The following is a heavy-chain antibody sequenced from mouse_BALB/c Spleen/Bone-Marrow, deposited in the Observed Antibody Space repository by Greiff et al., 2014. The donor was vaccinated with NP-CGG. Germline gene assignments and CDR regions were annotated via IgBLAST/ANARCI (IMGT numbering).Heavy chain of an antibody. CDR1: GYTFTSYW. Sequence: VQLQQSGTVLARPGASVKMSCKASGYTFTSYWMHWVEQRPGQGLEWIGAIYPGNSDTSYNQKFKGKAKLTAVTSTNTAYMKLSSLTNEDSAVYFCARWGVYGSSVMDYWGQGTSVTVSS. V-gene: IGHV1-5*01. J-gene: IGHJ4*01. CDR2: IYPGNSDT. CDR3: ARWGVYGSSVMDY. D-gene: IGHD1-1*01.